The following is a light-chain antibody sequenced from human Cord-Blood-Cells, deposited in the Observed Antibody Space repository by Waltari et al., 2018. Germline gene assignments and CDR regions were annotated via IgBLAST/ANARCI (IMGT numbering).Light chain of an antibody. J-gene: IGLJ2*01. CDR3: YSTDSSGNHRV. CDR2: EDS. CDR1: ALPKKY. V-gene: IGLV3-10*01. Sequence: SYELTQPPSVSVSPGQTATITCPGDALPKKYAYWYQQKSGKAPVLVIYEDSKRPPGIPERFSGSSSGTMATLTISGAQVEDEADYYCYSTDSSGNHRVFGGGTKLTVL.